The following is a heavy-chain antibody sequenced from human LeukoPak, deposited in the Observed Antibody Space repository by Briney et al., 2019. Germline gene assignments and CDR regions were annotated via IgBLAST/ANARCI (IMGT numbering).Heavy chain of an antibody. Sequence: GGSLRLSCAASGFTFSSNSMNWVRQAPGKGLEWVSSISSSSSYIYYTDSVKGRFTISRDNAKNSLYLQMNSLRAEDTAVYYCARDRPVLPWWYYGMDVWGQGTTVTVSS. V-gene: IGHV3-21*01. CDR3: ARDRPVLPWWYYGMDV. J-gene: IGHJ6*02. CDR2: ISSSSSYI. D-gene: IGHD2-8*02. CDR1: GFTFSSNS.